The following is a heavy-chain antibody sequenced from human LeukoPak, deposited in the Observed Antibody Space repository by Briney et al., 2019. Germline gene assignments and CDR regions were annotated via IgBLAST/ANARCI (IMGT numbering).Heavy chain of an antibody. CDR1: GFTFDNYA. Sequence: PGGSLRLSCAASGFTFDNYAVHWVRQAPGKGLEWLSIISWNSGYIGYADSVKGRFTISRDNAKESLDLQMNSLRAEDTAFYYCAKVRGTYSSGYFFDYWGQGTLVTVSS. CDR2: ISWNSGYI. J-gene: IGHJ4*02. CDR3: AKVRGTYSSGYFFDY. V-gene: IGHV3-9*01. D-gene: IGHD6-19*01.